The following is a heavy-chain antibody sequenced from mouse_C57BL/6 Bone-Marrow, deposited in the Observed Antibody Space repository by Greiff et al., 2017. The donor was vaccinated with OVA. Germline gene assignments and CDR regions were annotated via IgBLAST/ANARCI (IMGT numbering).Heavy chain of an antibody. J-gene: IGHJ3*01. CDR3: TTVTGAY. CDR2: IDPENGDT. Sequence: VQLQHSGAELVRPGASVKLSCTASGFNIKDDYMHWVKQRPEQGLEWIGWIDPENGDTEYASKFQGKATITADTSSNTAYLQLSSLTSEDTAVYYCTTVTGAYWGQGTLVTVSA. V-gene: IGHV14-4*01. CDR1: GFNIKDDY. D-gene: IGHD4-1*01.